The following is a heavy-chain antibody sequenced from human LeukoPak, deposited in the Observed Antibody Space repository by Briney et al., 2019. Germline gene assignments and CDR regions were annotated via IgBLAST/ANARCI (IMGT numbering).Heavy chain of an antibody. CDR2: FDPEDGET. D-gene: IGHD2-2*01. V-gene: IGHV1-24*01. CDR3: ATAPLNDCSSTSCRPNFDY. Sequence: ASVKVSCKVSGYTLTELSMHWVRQAPGKGLEWMGGFDPEDGETIYAQKFQGRVTMTEDTSTDAAYMELSSLRSEDTAVYYCATAPLNDCSSTSCRPNFDYWGQGTLVTVSS. J-gene: IGHJ4*02. CDR1: GYTLTELS.